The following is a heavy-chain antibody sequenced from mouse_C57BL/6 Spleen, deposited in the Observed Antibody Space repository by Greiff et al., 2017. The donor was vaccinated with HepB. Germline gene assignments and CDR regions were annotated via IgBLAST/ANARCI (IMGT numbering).Heavy chain of an antibody. D-gene: IGHD2-2*01. CDR3: TRSLYGYDDEGYYYAMDY. CDR1: GFTFSSYA. V-gene: IGHV5-9-1*02. Sequence: EVKLVDSGEGLVKPGGSLKLSCAASGFTFSSYAMSWVRQTPEKRLEWVAYISSGGDYIYYADTVKGRFTISRDNARNTLYLQMSSLKSEDTAMYYCTRSLYGYDDEGYYYAMDYWGQGTSVTVSS. CDR2: ISSGGDYI. J-gene: IGHJ4*01.